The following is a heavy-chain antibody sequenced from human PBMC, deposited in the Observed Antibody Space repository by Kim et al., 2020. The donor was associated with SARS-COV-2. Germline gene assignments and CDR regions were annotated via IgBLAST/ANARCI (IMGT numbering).Heavy chain of an antibody. CDR3: ARGGPGFDWFDP. J-gene: IGHJ5*02. D-gene: IGHD3-10*01. Sequence: GYAQKFQGRVTMTRNTSISTAYMELSSLRSEDTAVYYCARGGPGFDWFDPWGQGTLVTVSS. V-gene: IGHV1-8*01.